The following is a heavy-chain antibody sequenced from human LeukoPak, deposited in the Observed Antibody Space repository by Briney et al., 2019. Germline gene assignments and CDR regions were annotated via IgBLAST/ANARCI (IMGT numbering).Heavy chain of an antibody. D-gene: IGHD5-18*01. J-gene: IGHJ5*02. V-gene: IGHV1-2*04. Sequence: ASVKVSCKASGYTFTGYYMHWVRQPPGQGLEWMGWINPNSGGTNYAQKFQGWVTMTRDTSISTAYMELSRLRSDDTAVYYCASGPTTSIQLLPWGQGTLVTVSS. CDR2: INPNSGGT. CDR1: GYTFTGYY. CDR3: ASGPTTSIQLLP.